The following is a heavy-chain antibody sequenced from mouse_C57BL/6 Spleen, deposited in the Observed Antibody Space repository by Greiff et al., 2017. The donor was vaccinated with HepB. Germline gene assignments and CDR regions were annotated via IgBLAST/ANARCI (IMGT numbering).Heavy chain of an antibody. CDR1: GFNFKDYY. Sequence: EVQLQQSGAELVKPGASVKLSCTASGFNFKDYYMHWVKQRTEQGLEWIGRIDPDDGETKYAPQFQGKATITTDTSSNTAYLQLSSLTSEDTAVYYCARFSLWSFAYWGQGTLVTVSA. V-gene: IGHV14-2*01. CDR3: ARFSLWSFAY. CDR2: IDPDDGET. J-gene: IGHJ3*01. D-gene: IGHD1-1*02.